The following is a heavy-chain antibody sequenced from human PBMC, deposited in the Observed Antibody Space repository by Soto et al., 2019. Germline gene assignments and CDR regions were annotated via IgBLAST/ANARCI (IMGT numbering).Heavy chain of an antibody. Sequence: QVQLVQSVAEVKKPGSSVKVSCKASGGTFSSYAISWVRQAPGQGLEWMGGIIPIFGTANYAQKFQGRVTITADKPTRTAYMELSSLISEDTAVYYCERYGSSTSCHPYGMDVWGQGTTVTVSS. CDR1: GGTFSSYA. J-gene: IGHJ6*02. V-gene: IGHV1-69*06. D-gene: IGHD2-2*01. CDR2: IIPIFGTA. CDR3: ERYGSSTSCHPYGMDV.